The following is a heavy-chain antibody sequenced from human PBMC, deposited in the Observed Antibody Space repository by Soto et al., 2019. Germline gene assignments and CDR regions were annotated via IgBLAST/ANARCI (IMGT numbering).Heavy chain of an antibody. Sequence: GGSLRLSCAASGFTFSSYWMSWVRQAPGKGLEWVANIKEDGSQKYFVDSVRGRFTFPRDNAMDSLFLQMNSLRAEDTAVYYCPRLGPNVFDVWAQGTRVTVS. V-gene: IGHV3-7*01. CDR3: PRLGPNVFDV. CDR1: GFTFSSYW. D-gene: IGHD1-26*01. CDR2: IKEDGSQK. J-gene: IGHJ3*01.